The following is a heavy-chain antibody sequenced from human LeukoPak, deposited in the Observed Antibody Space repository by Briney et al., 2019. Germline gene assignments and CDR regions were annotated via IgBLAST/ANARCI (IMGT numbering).Heavy chain of an antibody. CDR3: ARDRGVSGSYRYFDY. CDR1: GFTVSSSY. CDR2: IYSGGNT. D-gene: IGHD3-16*02. J-gene: IGHJ4*02. Sequence: GGSLRLSCAVSGFTVSSSYMNWVRQAPGKGLEWVSVIYSGGNTYYADSVKGRFTSSRDNSKNTLYLQMDSLRAEDTAMYYCARDRGVSGSYRYFDYWGQGALVTVSS. V-gene: IGHV3-66*01.